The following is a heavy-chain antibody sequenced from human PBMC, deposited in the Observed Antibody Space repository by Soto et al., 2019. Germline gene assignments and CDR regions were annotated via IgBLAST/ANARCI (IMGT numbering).Heavy chain of an antibody. D-gene: IGHD2-2*01. J-gene: IGHJ5*02. CDR2: INHSGST. V-gene: IGHV4-34*01. CDR1: GGSFSGYY. Sequence: PSETLSLTCAVYGGSFSGYYWSWIRQPPGKGLEWIGEINHSGSTNYNPSLKSRVTISVDTSKNQFSLKLSSVSAADTALYYCARCSLVVVPAPGFDPWGQGTLVTVSS. CDR3: ARCSLVVVPAPGFDP.